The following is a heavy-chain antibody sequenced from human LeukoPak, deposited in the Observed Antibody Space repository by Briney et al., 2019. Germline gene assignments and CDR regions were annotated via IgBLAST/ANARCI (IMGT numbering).Heavy chain of an antibody. D-gene: IGHD3-22*01. Sequence: KPSETLSLTCTVSGYSISSGYYWGWIRQPPGKGLEWIGSIYHSGSTYYNPSLKSRVTISVDTSKNQFSLKLSSVTAADTAVYYCASRPSMIVVVIGHDAFDIWGQGTMVTVSS. CDR2: IYHSGST. CDR1: GYSISSGYY. J-gene: IGHJ3*02. V-gene: IGHV4-38-2*02. CDR3: ASRPSMIVVVIGHDAFDI.